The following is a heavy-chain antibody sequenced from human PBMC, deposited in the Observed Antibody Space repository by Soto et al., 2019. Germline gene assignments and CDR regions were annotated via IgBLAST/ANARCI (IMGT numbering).Heavy chain of an antibody. CDR1: GGTFSSYA. Sequence: QVQLVQSGAEVKKPGSSVKVSCKASGGTFSSYAISWVRQAPGQGLEWMGGIIPIFGTANYAQKFQGRVTITADKSTSTAYMELSSLRSEDTAVYYCARDFSPSGPGYSSSWYQLYAFGEWYFDLWGRGTLVTVSS. CDR3: ARDFSPSGPGYSSSWYQLYAFGEWYFDL. J-gene: IGHJ2*01. V-gene: IGHV1-69*06. CDR2: IIPIFGTA. D-gene: IGHD6-13*01.